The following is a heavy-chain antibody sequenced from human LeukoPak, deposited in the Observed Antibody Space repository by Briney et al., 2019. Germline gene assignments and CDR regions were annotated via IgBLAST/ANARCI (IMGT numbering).Heavy chain of an antibody. CDR3: ANGSGSYYTFDY. D-gene: IGHD3-10*01. Sequence: PSETLSLTCTVSGGSISSGAYYWSWLRQPPGKGLEWIGYIYYSGSTYYNPSLKSLVTISVDTSKNQFSLKLSSVTAADTAVYYCANGSGSYYTFDYWGQGTLVTVSS. CDR2: IYYSGST. V-gene: IGHV4-30-4*01. J-gene: IGHJ4*02. CDR1: GGSISSGAYY.